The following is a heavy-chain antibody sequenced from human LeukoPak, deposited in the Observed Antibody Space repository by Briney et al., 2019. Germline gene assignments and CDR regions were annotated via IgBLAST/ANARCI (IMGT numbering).Heavy chain of an antibody. Sequence: SVKVSCKASGGTFSSYAISWVRQAPGQGLEWMGRIIPILGIANYAQKFQGRVTITADKSTSTAYMELSSLRAEDTAVHYCVRVRSPFDYGDHAYFDYWGQGTLVTVSS. V-gene: IGHV1-69*04. D-gene: IGHD4-17*01. CDR3: VRVRSPFDYGDHAYFDY. CDR2: IIPILGIA. J-gene: IGHJ4*02. CDR1: GGTFSSYA.